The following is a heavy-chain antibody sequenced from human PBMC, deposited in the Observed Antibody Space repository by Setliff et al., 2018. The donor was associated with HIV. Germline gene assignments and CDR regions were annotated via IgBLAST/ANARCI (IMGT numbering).Heavy chain of an antibody. J-gene: IGHJ4*02. CDR3: AKGDARGGYHYFAY. CDR2: IRYDGSNK. D-gene: IGHD2-15*01. CDR1: GFTFDRFW. Sequence: GGSLRLSCAASGFTFDRFWMHWVRQAPGKGLQWVAFIRYDGSNKYYADSVKGRFTISRDNSKNTLYLQMNSLRGEDTAVYYCAKGDARGGYHYFAYWGQGTLVTVSS. V-gene: IGHV3-30*02.